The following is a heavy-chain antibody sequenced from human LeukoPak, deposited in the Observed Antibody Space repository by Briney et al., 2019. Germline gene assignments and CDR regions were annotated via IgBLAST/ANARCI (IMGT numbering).Heavy chain of an antibody. Sequence: SETVSLTCTFSGGSISSYYWSWIRQPPGKGLEWIGYIYYSGSTNYNPSLKSRVTISVGTSKNQLSLKLSSVTAADTAVYYCARHFRITMVRGVQYHDAFDIWGPGTMVTVSS. V-gene: IGHV4-59*08. D-gene: IGHD3-10*01. CDR3: ARHFRITMVRGVQYHDAFDI. CDR1: GGSISSYY. CDR2: IYYSGST. J-gene: IGHJ3*02.